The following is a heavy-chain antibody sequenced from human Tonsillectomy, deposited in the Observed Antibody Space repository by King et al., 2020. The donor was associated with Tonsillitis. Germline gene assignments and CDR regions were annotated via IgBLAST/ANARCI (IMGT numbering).Heavy chain of an antibody. D-gene: IGHD3-10*01. CDR2: ISGSSSTI. V-gene: IGHV3-48*01. Sequence: VQLVESGGGLVQPGGSLRLSCAASGFTFSSYGMSWVRQAPGKGLEWVSYISGSSSTIYYADSVKGRFTISRDNAKNSLYLQMNSLRAEETALYYCARSFGSGSFDYYFDYWGQGTLVTVSS. CDR1: GFTFSSYG. J-gene: IGHJ4*02. CDR3: ARSFGSGSFDYYFDY.